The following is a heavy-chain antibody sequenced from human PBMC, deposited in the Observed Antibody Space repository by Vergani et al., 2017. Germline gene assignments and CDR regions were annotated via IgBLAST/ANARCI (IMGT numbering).Heavy chain of an antibody. CDR2: ISSSGSTI. J-gene: IGHJ4*02. CDR3: AREGCSSTSCYDY. Sequence: EVQLVESGGGLVQPGGSLRLSCAASGFTFSSYEMNWVRQAPGKGLEWVSYISSSGSTIYYADSVKGRFTISRDNAKNSLYLQMNSLRAEDTAVYYCAREGCSSTSCYDYWGQGTLVTVSS. V-gene: IGHV3-48*03. CDR1: GFTFSSYE. D-gene: IGHD2-2*01.